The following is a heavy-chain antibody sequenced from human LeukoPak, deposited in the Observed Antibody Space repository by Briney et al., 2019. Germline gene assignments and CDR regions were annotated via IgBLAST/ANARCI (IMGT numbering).Heavy chain of an antibody. V-gene: IGHV3-66*01. Sequence: GGSLRLSCAASGFTVSSNYMSWVRQAPGKGLEWVSVIFSGGSTNYADSVQGRFIISRDNSKNTLYPQMNSLRAEDTAVYYCARGDQRSTGYYFDYWGQGTLVTVSS. CDR1: GFTVSSNY. D-gene: IGHD2-2*01. J-gene: IGHJ4*02. CDR3: ARGDQRSTGYYFDY. CDR2: IFSGGST.